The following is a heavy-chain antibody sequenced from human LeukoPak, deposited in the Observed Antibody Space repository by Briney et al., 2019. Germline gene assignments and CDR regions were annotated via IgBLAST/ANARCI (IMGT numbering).Heavy chain of an antibody. Sequence: GGSLRLSCVASGFTFSSYWMSWVRQTPGKGLEWVANIKEDGSEKYYVDSVKGRFTISRDNAKNSLYLEMSNLRAEDTAVYYCTRDSSGNDYWSQGTLVTVSS. J-gene: IGHJ4*02. CDR2: IKEDGSEK. V-gene: IGHV3-7*01. CDR3: TRDSSGNDY. D-gene: IGHD6-19*01. CDR1: GFTFSSYW.